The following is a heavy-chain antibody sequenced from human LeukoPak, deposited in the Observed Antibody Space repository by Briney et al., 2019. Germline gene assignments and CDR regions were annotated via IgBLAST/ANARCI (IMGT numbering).Heavy chain of an antibody. Sequence: PGGSLRLSCAASGFTFDDYAMHWVRQAPGKGLEWVAGISWNSGTRDYVDSVKGRFIISRDNAKNSLYLQMNSLRAEDTAVYYCARDHKGHIVVVPAAIDYWGQGTLVTVSS. CDR2: ISWNSGTR. CDR3: ARDHKGHIVVVPAAIDY. V-gene: IGHV3-9*01. D-gene: IGHD2-2*02. J-gene: IGHJ4*02. CDR1: GFTFDDYA.